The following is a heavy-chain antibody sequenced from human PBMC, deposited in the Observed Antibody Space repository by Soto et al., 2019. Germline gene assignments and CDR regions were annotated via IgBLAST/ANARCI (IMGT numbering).Heavy chain of an antibody. J-gene: IGHJ6*02. V-gene: IGHV3-30*18. Sequence: QVQMVESGGGVVQPGRSLRLSCAASGFTFSTYGMHWVRQAPGKGLEWVAVISYDGSNKYYADSVKGRFTISRDKSKNTLYLQMNSLRAEDTGVYYCAKDRSGSSSWDGMDVWGQGTTVTVSS. CDR3: AKDRSGSSSWDGMDV. CDR2: ISYDGSNK. D-gene: IGHD6-13*01. CDR1: GFTFSTYG.